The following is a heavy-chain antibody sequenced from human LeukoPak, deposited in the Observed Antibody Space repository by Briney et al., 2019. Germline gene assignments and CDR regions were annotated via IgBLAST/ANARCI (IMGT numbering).Heavy chain of an antibody. CDR2: IIPILGIA. D-gene: IGHD3-22*01. V-gene: IGHV1-69*04. CDR3: ARDIGVYYYDSSGFSVDY. CDR1: GGTFSSYA. Sequence: SVKVSCKASGGTFSSYAISWVRQAPGQGLEWMGRIIPILGIANYAQKFQGRVTITADKSTSTAYMELSSLRSEDTAVYYCARDIGVYYYDSSGFSVDYWGQGTLVTVSS. J-gene: IGHJ4*02.